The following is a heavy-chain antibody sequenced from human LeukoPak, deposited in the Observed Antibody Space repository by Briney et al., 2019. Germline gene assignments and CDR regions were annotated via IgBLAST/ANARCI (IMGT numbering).Heavy chain of an antibody. CDR3: AELGITMIGGV. CDR1: GFFLSRYT. D-gene: IGHD3-10*02. CDR2: ISSGSTYI. Sequence: GGSLRLSCAASGFFLSRYTMNWVRQAPGKGLEWVSSISSGSTYINYADSMKGRFTVSRDNAKNSLYLQMNSLRAEDTAVYYCAELGITMIGGVWGKGTTVTISS. V-gene: IGHV3-21*01. J-gene: IGHJ6*04.